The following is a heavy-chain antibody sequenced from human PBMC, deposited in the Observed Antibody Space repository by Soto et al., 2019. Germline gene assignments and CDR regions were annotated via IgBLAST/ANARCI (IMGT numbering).Heavy chain of an antibody. Sequence: PGGALRLSCTASVFTFSNAWMTWVRQAPGKGLEWVGRIKSKTDGGTTDYAAPVKGRFTISRDDSKNTMYLQMNSLRAEDTAVYFCARGDGDHHDDNGYLGRHWGQGTLVTVSS. CDR1: VFTFSNAW. CDR3: ARGDGDHHDDNGYLGRH. CDR2: IKSKTDGGTT. D-gene: IGHD5-18*01. V-gene: IGHV3-15*05. J-gene: IGHJ4*02.